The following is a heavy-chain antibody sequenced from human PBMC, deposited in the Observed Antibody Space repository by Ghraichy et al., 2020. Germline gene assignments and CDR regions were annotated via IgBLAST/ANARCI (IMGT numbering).Heavy chain of an antibody. D-gene: IGHD2-21*02. CDR2: ISGSGGST. Sequence: GGSLRLSCAASGFTFSSYAMSWVRQAPGKGLEWVSAISGSGGSTYYADSVKGRFTISRDNSKNTLYLQMNSLRAEDTAVYYCAKRTMVVTAIRAEGGMDVWGQGTTVTVSS. J-gene: IGHJ6*02. V-gene: IGHV3-23*01. CDR1: GFTFSSYA. CDR3: AKRTMVVTAIRAEGGMDV.